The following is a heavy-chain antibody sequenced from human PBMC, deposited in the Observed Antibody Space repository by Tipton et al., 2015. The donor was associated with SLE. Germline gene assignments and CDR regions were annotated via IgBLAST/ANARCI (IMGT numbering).Heavy chain of an antibody. Sequence: QLVQSGAEVKKPGASVKVSCKASGYTFSSYDINWVRQAAGQGLEWMGWMNPKSGNSDYAQKFQGSVTMTMDTAINTAYMELSSLRSEDTAMYYCAKVMGHSNSIDYWGQGTPVTVSS. V-gene: IGHV1-8*02. CDR1: GYTFSSYD. CDR2: MNPKSGNS. CDR3: AKVMGHSNSIDY. J-gene: IGHJ4*02. D-gene: IGHD4-11*01.